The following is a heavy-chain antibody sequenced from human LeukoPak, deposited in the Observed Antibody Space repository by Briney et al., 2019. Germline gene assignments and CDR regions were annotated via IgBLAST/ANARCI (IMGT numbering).Heavy chain of an antibody. CDR3: ARDLGASQHLSWFGP. CDR2: INEDGSVK. J-gene: IGHJ5*02. CDR1: GFTFSNYC. D-gene: IGHD1-26*01. V-gene: IGHV3-7*05. Sequence: GESLRLSCAASGFTFSNYCISWVRQAPGKGLECVVNINEDGSVKYYVDSVKGRFTISRDNAKNSLYLQMNSLRAEDTAVYYCARDLGASQHLSWFGPWGQGTLVTVSS.